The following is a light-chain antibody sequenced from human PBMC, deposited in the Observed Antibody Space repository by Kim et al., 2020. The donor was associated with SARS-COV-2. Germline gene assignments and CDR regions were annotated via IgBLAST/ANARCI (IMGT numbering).Light chain of an antibody. CDR1: QDISNY. V-gene: IGKV1-33*01. CDR2: DAS. CDR3: DQYDNLPLT. Sequence: DIQMTQSPSSLSATVGDRVTITCQASQDISNYLNWYQQKPGKAPKLLIYDASNLETGAPSRFSGSGSGTAFTFTISSLQPEDIATYYCDQYDNLPLTFGPGTKVDIK. J-gene: IGKJ3*01.